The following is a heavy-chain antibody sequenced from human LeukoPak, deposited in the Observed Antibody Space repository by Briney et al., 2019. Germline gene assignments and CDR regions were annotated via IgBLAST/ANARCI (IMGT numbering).Heavy chain of an antibody. V-gene: IGHV5-51*01. D-gene: IGHD5-12*01. CDR2: IYPGDSDT. CDR3: ARRGGGYDFDY. CDR1: GYSFANYW. Sequence: TGESLKISCKGSGYSFANYWIGWVRQMPGKGLEWLGIIYPGDSDTRYSPSFQGQVTISADKSICTAYLQWRSLKASDTAMYYCARRGGGYDFDYWGQGILVTVSS. J-gene: IGHJ4*02.